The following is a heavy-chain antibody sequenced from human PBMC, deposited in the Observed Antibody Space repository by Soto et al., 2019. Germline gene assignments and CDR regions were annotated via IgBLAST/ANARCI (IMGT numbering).Heavy chain of an antibody. CDR2: ISGSGGST. CDR3: AKEVGYSSGYDYFDY. Sequence: PGGSLRLSCAASGLTFSSYAMSWVRQAPGKGLEWVSAISGSGGSTYYADSVKGRFTISRDNSKNTLYLQMNSLRVEDTAVYYCAKEVGYSSGYDYFDYWGQGTLVTVSS. J-gene: IGHJ4*02. V-gene: IGHV3-23*01. CDR1: GLTFSSYA. D-gene: IGHD6-19*01.